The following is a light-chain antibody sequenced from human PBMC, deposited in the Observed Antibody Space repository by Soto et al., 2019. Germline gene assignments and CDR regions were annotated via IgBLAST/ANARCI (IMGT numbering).Light chain of an antibody. Sequence: EIVLTQSPATLSLSPGARATLSCRASQSVSRYLAWYQQKRGQAPRLLVYDASNRATGIPARFSGIGSGTDFTLTISSLEPEDFAVYYCQQRSDWPSTFGGGTKVQIK. CDR2: DAS. J-gene: IGKJ4*02. V-gene: IGKV3-11*01. CDR3: QQRSDWPST. CDR1: QSVSRY.